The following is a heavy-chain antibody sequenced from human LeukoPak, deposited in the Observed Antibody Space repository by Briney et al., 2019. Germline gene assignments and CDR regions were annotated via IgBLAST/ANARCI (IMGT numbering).Heavy chain of an antibody. J-gene: IGHJ6*02. D-gene: IGHD1-7*01. V-gene: IGHV5-51*01. CDR2: IYPGDSDT. CDR3: ARPITGTTYYYYYGMDV. CDR1: GYSFTSYW. Sequence: GESLKISCKGSGYSFTSYWIGWVRQMPGKGLEWMGIIYPGDSDTRYSPSFQGQVTIPADKSISTAYLQWSSLKASDTAMYYCARPITGTTYYYYYGMDVWGQGTTVTVSS.